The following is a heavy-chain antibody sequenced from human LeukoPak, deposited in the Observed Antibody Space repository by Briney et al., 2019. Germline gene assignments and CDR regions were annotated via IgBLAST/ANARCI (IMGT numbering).Heavy chain of an antibody. CDR2: ISSSGSST. CDR3: AKGRMGATLDFDS. Sequence: GGSLRLSCAASGFTFSSYAMSWVRQAPGKGLEWVSAISSSGSSTYYADSVKGRFTISRYNAKNTVYLQMNSLRAEDTAVYYCAKGRMGATLDFDSWGQGTLVTVSS. J-gene: IGHJ4*02. V-gene: IGHV3-23*01. CDR1: GFTFSSYA. D-gene: IGHD1-26*01.